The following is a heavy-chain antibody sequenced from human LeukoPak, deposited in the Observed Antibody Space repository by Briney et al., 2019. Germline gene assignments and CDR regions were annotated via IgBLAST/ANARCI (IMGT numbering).Heavy chain of an antibody. CDR3: AAYRDYYDSSGYLY. D-gene: IGHD3-22*01. V-gene: IGHV1-18*01. CDR2: ISAYNGNT. J-gene: IGHJ4*02. Sequence: GASVKVSCKASGYTFTSYGISWVRQAPGQGLEWMGWISAYNGNTNYAQKLQGRVTMTTDTSTSTAYMELRSLRSDDTAVYYCAAYRDYYDSSGYLYWGQGTLVTVSS. CDR1: GYTFTSYG.